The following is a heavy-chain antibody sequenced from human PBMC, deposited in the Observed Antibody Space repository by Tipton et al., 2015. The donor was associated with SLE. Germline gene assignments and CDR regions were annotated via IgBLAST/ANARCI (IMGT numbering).Heavy chain of an antibody. D-gene: IGHD3-22*01. CDR2: ISSSSSYI. CDR3: ARVSSGYYYGDYFDS. CDR1: GFTFSGYS. J-gene: IGHJ4*02. Sequence: SLRLSCAASGFTFSGYSINWVRQAPGKGLEWVSSISSSSSYIYYADSVKGRFTISRDNAKNSLYLQMNSLRAEDTAVYYCARVSSGYYYGDYFDSWGQGTLVTVSS. V-gene: IGHV3-21*03.